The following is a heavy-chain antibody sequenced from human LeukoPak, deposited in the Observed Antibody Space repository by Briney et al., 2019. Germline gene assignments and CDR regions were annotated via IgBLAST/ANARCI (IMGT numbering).Heavy chain of an antibody. J-gene: IGHJ6*03. D-gene: IGHD5-18*01. V-gene: IGHV1-2*02. CDR1: GGTFSSYA. CDR3: ARVWIHDAYYYMDV. Sequence: ASVTVSCKASGGTFSSYAISWVRQAPGQGLEWMGWINPNSGGTNYAQKFQGRVTMTRDTSISTAYMELSRLRSDDTAVYYCARVWIHDAYYYMDVWGKGTTVTISS. CDR2: INPNSGGT.